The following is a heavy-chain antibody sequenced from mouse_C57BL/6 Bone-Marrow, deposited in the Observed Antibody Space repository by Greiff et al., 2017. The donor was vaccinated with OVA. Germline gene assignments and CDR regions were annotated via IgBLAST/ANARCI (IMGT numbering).Heavy chain of an antibody. CDR1: GYTFTSYG. Sequence: QVHVKQSGAELARPGASVKLSCKASGYTFTSYGISWVKQRTGQGLEWIGEIYPRSGNTYYNEKFKGKATLTADKSSSTAYMELRSLTSEDSAVYFCARGGITTVVADWYFDVWGTGTTVTVSS. D-gene: IGHD1-1*01. V-gene: IGHV1-81*01. CDR3: ARGGITTVVADWYFDV. J-gene: IGHJ1*03. CDR2: IYPRSGNT.